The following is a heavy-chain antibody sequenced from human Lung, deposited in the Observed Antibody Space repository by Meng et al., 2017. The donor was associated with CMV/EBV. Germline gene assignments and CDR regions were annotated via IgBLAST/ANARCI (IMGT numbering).Heavy chain of an antibody. Sequence: SXTXSLXCTVSGGSISSGGYYGSWIRQHPGKGLEWIGYIYYSGSTYYNPSLKSRVTISVDTSKNQFSLKLSSVTAADTAVYYCASKPDYYGSGSYYYYGMDVWXQGTTVTVSS. CDR2: IYYSGST. J-gene: IGHJ6*02. D-gene: IGHD3-10*01. V-gene: IGHV4-31*03. CDR3: ASKPDYYGSGSYYYYGMDV. CDR1: GGSISSGGYY.